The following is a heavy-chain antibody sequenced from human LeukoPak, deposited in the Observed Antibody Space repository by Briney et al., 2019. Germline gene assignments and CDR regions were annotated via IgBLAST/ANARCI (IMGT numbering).Heavy chain of an antibody. Sequence: GGSLTLSCAASGFNFRNYGMHWVRQAPGKGLEWVAYTRDDGSKNWYGDSVKGRFTISRDNSKSTLYLQMNSLRGEDTAVYYCANGDCRGGRCSSGAYWGQGSLGTVSS. CDR3: ANGDCRGGRCSSGAY. D-gene: IGHD2-15*01. CDR1: GFNFRNYG. V-gene: IGHV3-30*02. J-gene: IGHJ4*02. CDR2: TRDDGSKN.